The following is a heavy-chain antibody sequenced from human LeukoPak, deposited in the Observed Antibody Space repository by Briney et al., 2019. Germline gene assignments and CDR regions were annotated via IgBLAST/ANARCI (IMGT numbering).Heavy chain of an antibody. D-gene: IGHD6-13*01. CDR3: EAAGTALADY. J-gene: IGHJ4*02. CDR1: GFTFSSYW. V-gene: IGHV3-74*01. CDR2: INSDGSST. Sequence: GGSLRLSCAASGFTFSSYWMHWVRQAPGKGLVWVSRINSDGSSTSYADSVKGRFTISGDNAKNTLYLQMNSLRAEDTAVYYCEAAGTALADYWGQGTLVTVSS.